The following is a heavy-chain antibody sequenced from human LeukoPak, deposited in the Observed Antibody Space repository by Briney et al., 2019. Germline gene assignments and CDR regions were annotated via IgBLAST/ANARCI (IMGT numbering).Heavy chain of an antibody. V-gene: IGHV3-66*04. Sequence: GGSLRLSCAASGFTVSSNYMSWVRQAPGKGLEWVSVIYSGGSTYYADSVKGRFTISRNNSKNTLYLQMNSLRAEDTAVYYCARRSYYGSERYGAFDIWGQGTMVTVSS. CDR1: GFTVSSNY. CDR3: ARRSYYGSERYGAFDI. CDR2: IYSGGST. D-gene: IGHD3-10*01. J-gene: IGHJ3*02.